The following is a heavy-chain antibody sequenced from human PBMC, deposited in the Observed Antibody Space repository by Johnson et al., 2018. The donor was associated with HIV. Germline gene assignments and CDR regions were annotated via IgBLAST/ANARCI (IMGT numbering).Heavy chain of an antibody. V-gene: IGHV3-7*01. Sequence: VQLVESGGGLVQPGGSLSLSCAASGFTFNTYWMTWVRQAPGKGLEWVANINQDGSEKDYVDSVKGRFTISRDIAKNSLYLQMSGRRAEDTAVYYGARVRASGWGSYPNDAFDIWGQGTMVTVSS. J-gene: IGHJ3*02. CDR1: GFTFNTYW. CDR2: INQDGSEK. CDR3: ARVRASGWGSYPNDAFDI. D-gene: IGHD3-16*02.